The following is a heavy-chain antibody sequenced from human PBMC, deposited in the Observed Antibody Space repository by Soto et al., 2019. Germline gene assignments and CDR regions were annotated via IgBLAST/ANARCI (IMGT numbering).Heavy chain of an antibody. J-gene: IGHJ3*02. D-gene: IGHD6-13*01. Sequence: GVSLRLSCAASGFTFSSCGMHWVRQARRKGLVWVSRINSDGSSTSYADSVKGRFTISRDNAKNTLYLQMNSLRAEDTAVYYCARDRRLPYYCSSWDSSYDAFDIWGQGTMVT. V-gene: IGHV3-74*01. CDR3: ARDRRLPYYCSSWDSSYDAFDI. CDR1: GFTFSSCG. CDR2: INSDGSST.